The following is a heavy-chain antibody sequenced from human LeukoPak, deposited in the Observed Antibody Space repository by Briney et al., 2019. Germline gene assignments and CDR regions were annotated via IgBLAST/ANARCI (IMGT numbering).Heavy chain of an antibody. J-gene: IGHJ4*02. D-gene: IGHD6-19*01. CDR1: GGSISSYY. CDR3: ATYSSGWYPYYFDY. CDR2: IYYSGST. V-gene: IGHV4-59*01. Sequence: PSETLSLTRTVSGGSISSYYWSWIRQPPGKGLEWIGYIYYSGSTNYNPSLKSRVTISVDTSKNQFSLKLSSVTAADTAVYYCATYSSGWYPYYFDYWGQGTLVTVSS.